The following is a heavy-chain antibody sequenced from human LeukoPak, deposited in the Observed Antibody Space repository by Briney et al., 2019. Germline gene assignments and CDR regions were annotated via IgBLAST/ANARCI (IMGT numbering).Heavy chain of an antibody. CDR1: GFTFSDHY. D-gene: IGHD3-22*01. CDR3: ARNYYDGSTYYFDY. J-gene: IGHJ4*02. Sequence: GGSLRLSCAASGFTFSDHYMDWVRQAPGKGLEWVARTRNKANSHTTEYAASVKGRFTISRDDSENSLYLQMNSLKTEDTAVYYCARNYYDGSTYYFDYWGQGTLVTVSS. V-gene: IGHV3-72*01. CDR2: TRNKANSHTT.